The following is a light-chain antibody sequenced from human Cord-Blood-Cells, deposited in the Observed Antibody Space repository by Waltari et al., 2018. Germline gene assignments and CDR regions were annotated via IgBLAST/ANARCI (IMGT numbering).Light chain of an antibody. CDR3: CSYAGSSTFSYD. Sequence: QSALTQPASVSGSPGQSITTSCTGTSSDFGSYKLVSCYQQHSGKVPKRMIYEVSKWPSAVSNRCCGSRSGNTASLTISRLQAEDEADYYCCSYAGSSTFSYDFGTGTKVTVL. J-gene: IGLJ1*01. V-gene: IGLV2-23*02. CDR1: SSDFGSYKL. CDR2: EVS.